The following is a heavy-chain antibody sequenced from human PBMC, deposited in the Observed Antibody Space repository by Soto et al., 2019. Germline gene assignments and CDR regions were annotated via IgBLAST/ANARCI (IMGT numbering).Heavy chain of an antibody. CDR3: ARPASGGSRDAFDV. CDR2: IDPTDSFT. Sequence: GESLKISCKASGHKFTTFWLNWVRQTPGKSLEWLGRIDPTDSFTYYGPPFEGHVTISVDRSISTAYLQWNSLQASDTAIYYCARPASGGSRDAFDVWGQGTTVTVS. CDR1: GHKFTTFW. D-gene: IGHD2-15*01. V-gene: IGHV5-10-1*01. J-gene: IGHJ3*01.